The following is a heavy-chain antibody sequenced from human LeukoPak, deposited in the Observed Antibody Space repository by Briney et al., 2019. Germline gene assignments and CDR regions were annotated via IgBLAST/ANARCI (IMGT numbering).Heavy chain of an antibody. CDR3: AREPRYCSSTSYYFDAFDI. D-gene: IGHD2-2*01. Sequence: PSQTLSLTCTVSGGSISSGSYYWSWIRQPAGKGLEWIGRIYTSGGTNYNPSLKSRVTISLDTSKNQFSLKLSSVTAADTAVYYCAREPRYCSSTSYYFDAFDIWGQGTMVTVSS. CDR1: GGSISSGSYY. CDR2: IYTSGGT. J-gene: IGHJ3*02. V-gene: IGHV4-61*02.